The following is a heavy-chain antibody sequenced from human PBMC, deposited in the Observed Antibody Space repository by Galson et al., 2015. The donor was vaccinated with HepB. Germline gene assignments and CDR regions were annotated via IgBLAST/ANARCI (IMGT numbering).Heavy chain of an antibody. CDR2: ITHDGSKK. V-gene: IGHV3-30*18. J-gene: IGHJ6*03. Sequence: SLRLSCAASGFTFSSYGMHWVRQAPGKGLEWVAVITHDGSKKYYADSVKGRFTISRDNSKNTLYLQMNSLRAEDTAVYYCAKDDLPIRFYYYYYMDVWGKGTTVTVSS. CDR3: AKDDLPIRFYYYYYMDV. CDR1: GFTFSSYG. D-gene: IGHD3-9*01.